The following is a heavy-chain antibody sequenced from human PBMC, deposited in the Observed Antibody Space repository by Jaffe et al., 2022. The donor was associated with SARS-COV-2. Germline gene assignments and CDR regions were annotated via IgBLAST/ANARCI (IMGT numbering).Heavy chain of an antibody. CDR1: GYTFTSYA. V-gene: IGHV1-3*01. CDR3: ARALAAAGQRKGFDY. D-gene: IGHD6-13*01. Sequence: QVQLVQSGAEVKKPGASVKVSCKASGYTFTSYAMHWVRQAPGQRLEWMGWINAGNGNTKYSQKFQGRVTITRDTSASTAYMELSSLRSEDTAVYYCARALAAAGQRKGFDYWGQGTLVTVSS. CDR2: INAGNGNT. J-gene: IGHJ4*02.